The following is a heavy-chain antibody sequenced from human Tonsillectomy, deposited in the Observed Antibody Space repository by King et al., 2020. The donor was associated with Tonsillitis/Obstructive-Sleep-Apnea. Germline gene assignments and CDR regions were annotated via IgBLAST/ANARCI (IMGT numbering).Heavy chain of an antibody. V-gene: IGHV1-69*01. Sequence: VQLVESGAEVKKPGSSVKVSCKASGGTFSSYAISWVRQARGQGLEWMGGIIPIFGTANYAKKFQGRVTITADESTSTAYMELSSLRSEDTAVYYCATGAARFLEWSWGYWGQGTLVTVSS. CDR2: IIPIFGTA. CDR1: GGTFSSYA. CDR3: ATGAARFLEWSWGY. D-gene: IGHD3-3*01. J-gene: IGHJ4*02.